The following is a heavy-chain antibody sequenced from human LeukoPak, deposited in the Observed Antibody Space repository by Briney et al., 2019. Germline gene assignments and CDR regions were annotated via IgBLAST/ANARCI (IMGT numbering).Heavy chain of an antibody. CDR3: ARAHIVVVPAAIGPYMFDP. Sequence: SETLSLTCAVSGGSISSSNWWSWVRQPPGKGLEWIGEIYHSGSTNYNPSLKSRVTISVDTSKNQFSLKLSSVTAADTAVYYCARAHIVVVPAAIGPYMFDPWGQGTLVTVSS. J-gene: IGHJ5*02. D-gene: IGHD2-2*01. V-gene: IGHV4-4*02. CDR2: IYHSGST. CDR1: GGSISSSNW.